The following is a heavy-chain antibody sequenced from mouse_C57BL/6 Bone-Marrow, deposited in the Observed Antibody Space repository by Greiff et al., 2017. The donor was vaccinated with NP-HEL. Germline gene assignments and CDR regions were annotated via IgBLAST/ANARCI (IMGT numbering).Heavy chain of an antibody. CDR2: IYPGSGST. Sequence: QVQLQQPGAELVKPGASVKMSCKASGYTFTSYWITWVKQRPGQGLEWIGDIYPGSGSTNYNEKVKSKATLNVDTSSSTAYMQLRSLTSEDSAVYYCERRRLLRLAYWGQGTLVTVSA. CDR3: ERRRLLRLAY. CDR1: GYTFTSYW. D-gene: IGHD2-3*01. J-gene: IGHJ3*01. V-gene: IGHV1-55*01.